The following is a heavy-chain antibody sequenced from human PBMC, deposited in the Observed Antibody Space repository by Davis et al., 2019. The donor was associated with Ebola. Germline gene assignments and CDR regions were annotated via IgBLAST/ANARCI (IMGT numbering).Heavy chain of an antibody. J-gene: IGHJ4*02. CDR3: ARVWTTGDPDY. CDR1: GFTLSDYY. Sequence: GESLKISCAASGFTLSDYYMSWIRQAPGKGLEWVSSIRSSDTTIYYSDPVRGRFTISRDNAKNSLYLQMNSLRAEDTAVYYCARVWTTGDPDYWGQGTLVTVSS. CDR2: IRSSDTTI. V-gene: IGHV3-11*04. D-gene: IGHD3/OR15-3a*01.